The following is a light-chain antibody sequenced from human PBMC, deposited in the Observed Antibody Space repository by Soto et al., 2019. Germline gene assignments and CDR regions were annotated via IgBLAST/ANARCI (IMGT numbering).Light chain of an antibody. CDR3: AAWDDSLNGHV. CDR2: SNN. CDR1: SFNIGSNT. V-gene: IGLV1-44*01. Sequence: QSVLTQPPSASETPGQRVTISCSGSSFNIGSNTVNWFQQLPETAPKLLIYSNNQRPSGVPDRFSASKSGTSASLAISGLQSEDEADYYCAAWDDSLNGHVFGTGTKVTVL. J-gene: IGLJ1*01.